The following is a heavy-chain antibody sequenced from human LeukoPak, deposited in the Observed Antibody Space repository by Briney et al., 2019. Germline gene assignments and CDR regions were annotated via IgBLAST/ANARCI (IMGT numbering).Heavy chain of an antibody. CDR2: ISGSGGST. D-gene: IGHD5-18*01. J-gene: IGHJ4*02. CDR1: GFTFSSYA. V-gene: IGHV3-23*01. Sequence: GGSLRLSCAASGFTFSSYAMSWVRQAPGKGLEWVSAISGSGGSTYYADSVKGRFTISRDNSKNTLYLQMNSLRAEDTAVYYCARGIAGGYSYGLDYWGQGTLVTVSS. CDR3: ARGIAGGYSYGLDY.